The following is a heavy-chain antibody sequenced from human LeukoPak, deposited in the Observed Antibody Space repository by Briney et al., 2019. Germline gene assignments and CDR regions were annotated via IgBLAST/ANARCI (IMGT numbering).Heavy chain of an antibody. D-gene: IGHD3-10*01. CDR3: AKESTMVRGVIITPTDY. CDR2: ISGSGGST. CDR1: GFTFSSYA. V-gene: IGHV3-23*01. J-gene: IGHJ4*02. Sequence: GGSLRLSCAASGFTFSSYAMSWVRQAPGKGLEWVSAISGSGGSTYYADSVKGRFTISRDNSKNTLYLQMNSLRAEDTAVYYCAKESTMVRGVIITPTDYWGQGTLVTVSS.